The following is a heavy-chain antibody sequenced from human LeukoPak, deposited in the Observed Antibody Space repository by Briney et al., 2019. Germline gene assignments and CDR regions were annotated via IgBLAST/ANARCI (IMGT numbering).Heavy chain of an antibody. CDR1: GGSISSYY. D-gene: IGHD1-26*01. CDR3: ARHRRRWELLRPDW. V-gene: IGHV4-59*08. J-gene: IGHJ4*02. Sequence: SETLSLTCTVSGGSISSYYWSWIRQPPGKGLEWIGYIYYSGSTNYNPSLKSRVTISVDTSKNQFSLKLSSVTAADTAVYYCARHRRRWELLRPDWWGQGTLVTVSS. CDR2: IYYSGST.